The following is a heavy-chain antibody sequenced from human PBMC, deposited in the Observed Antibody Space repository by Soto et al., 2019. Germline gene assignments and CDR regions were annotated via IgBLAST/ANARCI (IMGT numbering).Heavy chain of an antibody. CDR1: GFTFSSYS. Sequence: EVQLVESGGGLVKPGGSLRLSCAASGFTFSSYSMNWVRQAPRKGLECVSSISSSSSYIYYADSVKGRFTISRDKDKNSLYRQKNGVRAADKAVYYCARDPRRLGESDAFDSWGQGTIVTVCS. J-gene: IGHJ3*02. CDR3: ARDPRRLGESDAFDS. CDR2: ISSSSSYI. V-gene: IGHV3-21*01. D-gene: IGHD3-10*01.